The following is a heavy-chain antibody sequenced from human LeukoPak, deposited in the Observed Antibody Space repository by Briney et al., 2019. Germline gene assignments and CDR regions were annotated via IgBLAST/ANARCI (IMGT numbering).Heavy chain of an antibody. Sequence: ASVKVSCKASGGTFSIYAISWVRQAPGQGLEWMGRIIPILGIANYAQKFQGRVTITADKSTSTAYMELSSLRSEDTAVYYCAAYTYYDFWSGYYTLDYWGQGTLVTVSS. CDR2: IIPILGIA. D-gene: IGHD3-3*01. CDR1: GGTFSIYA. CDR3: AAYTYYDFWSGYYTLDY. V-gene: IGHV1-69*04. J-gene: IGHJ4*02.